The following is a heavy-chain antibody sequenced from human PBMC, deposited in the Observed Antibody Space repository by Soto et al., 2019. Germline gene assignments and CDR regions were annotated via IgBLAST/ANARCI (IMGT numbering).Heavy chain of an antibody. Sequence: GASVKVSLKASRYSFTSLDINGVRQTAGQGLEWMGWMEPSTGTTGYAQKFQGRVTMTRDTSINTAYMELTTLTSDDTAFYYCARGVSAGVDYWGQGTLVTVSS. D-gene: IGHD1-26*01. CDR2: MEPSTGTT. V-gene: IGHV1-8*01. J-gene: IGHJ4*02. CDR3: ARGVSAGVDY. CDR1: RYSFTSLD.